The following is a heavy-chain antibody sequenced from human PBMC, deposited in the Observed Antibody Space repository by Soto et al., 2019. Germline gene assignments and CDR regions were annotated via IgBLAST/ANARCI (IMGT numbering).Heavy chain of an antibody. CDR2: IYPGDSDT. V-gene: IGHV5-51*01. Sequence: KVSCEASGSTLTSYWIAWVRRMPGKGLEWMGIIYPGDSDTRYSPSFQGQVTISVDKSISTAYLQWSSLKASDTAIYYCARRSDYYYYFDYWGQGTLVTVSS. CDR1: GSTLTSYW. D-gene: IGHD3-22*01. CDR3: ARRSDYYYYFDY. J-gene: IGHJ4*02.